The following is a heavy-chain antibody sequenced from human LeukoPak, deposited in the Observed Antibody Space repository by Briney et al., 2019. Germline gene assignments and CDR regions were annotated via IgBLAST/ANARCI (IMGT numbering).Heavy chain of an antibody. V-gene: IGHV3-23*01. CDR2: ISGSGGST. J-gene: IGHJ4*02. Sequence: GGSLRLSCAASGFTFSSYAMSWVRQAPGKGLEWVSAISGSGGSTYYADSVKGRFTISRDNSKNTLYLQMNSLRAEDTAVYYCAKAQDIVVVVAALDYWGQGTLVTVSS. CDR1: GFTFSSYA. D-gene: IGHD2-15*01. CDR3: AKAQDIVVVVAALDY.